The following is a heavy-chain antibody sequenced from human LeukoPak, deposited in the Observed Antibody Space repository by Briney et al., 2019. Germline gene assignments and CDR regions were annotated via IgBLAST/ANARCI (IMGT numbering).Heavy chain of an antibody. CDR2: IYYSGST. CDR1: GGSISSYY. V-gene: IGHV4-59*08. J-gene: IGHJ1*01. D-gene: IGHD6-19*01. Sequence: SETLSLTCTVSGGSISSYYWSWIRQPPGKGLEWIGYIYYSGSTNYDPSLKSRVTISVDTSKNQFSLKLSSVTAADTAVYYCARTHDGGYSSGWGVLGWGQGPWSPSPQ. CDR3: ARTHDGGYSSGWGVLG.